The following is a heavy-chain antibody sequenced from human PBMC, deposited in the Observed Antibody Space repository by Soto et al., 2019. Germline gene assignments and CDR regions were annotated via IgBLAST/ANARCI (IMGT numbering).Heavy chain of an antibody. V-gene: IGHV1-69*06. CDR2: ITPMFGAP. J-gene: IGHJ5*02. D-gene: IGHD6-6*01. CDR1: GGPFSSYA. CDR3: ATVLTARWFDP. Sequence: QVQLVQSGAEVKKPGSSVKVSCTASGGPFSSYAINWVRQAPGQGLEWMGVITPMFGAPHYAQNFKGRITIAADKSTNTPHIELSSLTSRDTAVYFFATVLTARWFDPWGQGKLVTVPS.